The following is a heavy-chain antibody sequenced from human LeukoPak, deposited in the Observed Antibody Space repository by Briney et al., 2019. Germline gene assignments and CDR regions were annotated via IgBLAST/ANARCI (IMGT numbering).Heavy chain of an antibody. D-gene: IGHD2/OR15-2a*01. CDR1: GGTFSSYA. CDR2: IQDGGTS. J-gene: IGHJ4*02. Sequence: SCKASGGTFSSYAISWVRQAPGKGLEWVARIQDGGTSDHASPVKGRFTISRDDSKATLYLQMNNLKTEDTGVYYCTTVSHFYLGGQGTLVTVSS. CDR3: TTVSHFYL. V-gene: IGHV3-15*01.